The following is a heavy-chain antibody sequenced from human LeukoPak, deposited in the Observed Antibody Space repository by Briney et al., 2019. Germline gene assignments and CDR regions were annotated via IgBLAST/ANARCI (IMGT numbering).Heavy chain of an antibody. V-gene: IGHV3-23*01. CDR3: AKVPVFSLTISEVVTDDAFDI. D-gene: IGHD3-3*01. CDR1: GLTFSGYA. Sequence: PGGSLRLSCAASGLTFSGYAMRWVGQAPGKGLEWVSGISGSGGSKYYGDSVKGGFTISRDNSKNTLYLQMNSLIAEDTVVYYCAKVPVFSLTISEVVTDDAFDIWGQGTIVTVSS. CDR2: ISGSGGSK. J-gene: IGHJ3*02.